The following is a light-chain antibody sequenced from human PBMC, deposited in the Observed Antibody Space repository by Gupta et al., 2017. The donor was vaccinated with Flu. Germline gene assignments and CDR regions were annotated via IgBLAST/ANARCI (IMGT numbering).Light chain of an antibody. CDR1: HSVGDN. J-gene: IGKJ4*01. V-gene: IGKV3-15*01. Sequence: EIVMTQSPATLSVSPGERATLSCRASHSVGDNFAWYQQKPGQAPRLLIYAASTRASGIPDRFSGSGSGTEFTLTISSLQSEDCAVYYCQQYNNWVLTFGGWTTVEI. CDR3: QQYNNWVLT. CDR2: AAS.